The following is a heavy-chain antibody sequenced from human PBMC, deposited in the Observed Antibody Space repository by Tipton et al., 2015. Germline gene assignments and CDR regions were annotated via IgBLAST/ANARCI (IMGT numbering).Heavy chain of an antibody. Sequence: TLSLTCTVSGGSISSYYWSWIRQPPGKGLEWIGYIYYSGSTNYNPSLKSRVTISVDTSKNQFSLKLSSVTAADTAVYYCAREDDYGDLYYFDYWGQGTLVTVSS. CDR2: IYYSGST. V-gene: IGHV4-59*01. J-gene: IGHJ4*02. CDR1: GGSISSYY. D-gene: IGHD4-17*01. CDR3: AREDDYGDLYYFDY.